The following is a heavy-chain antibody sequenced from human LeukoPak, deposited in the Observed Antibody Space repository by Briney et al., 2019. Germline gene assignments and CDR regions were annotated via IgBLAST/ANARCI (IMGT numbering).Heavy chain of an antibody. CDR1: GYTFTSYY. D-gene: IGHD3-22*01. V-gene: IGHV1-46*01. CDR3: ARDRVPHMYYYDSSGYRIGGAFDI. J-gene: IGHJ3*02. Sequence: ASGKVSCKASGYTFTSYYMHWVRQAPGQGLEWMGIINPSGGSTSYAQKFQGRVTMTRDMSTSTVYMELSSLRSEDTAVYYCARDRVPHMYYYDSSGYRIGGAFDIWGQGTMVTVSS. CDR2: INPSGGST.